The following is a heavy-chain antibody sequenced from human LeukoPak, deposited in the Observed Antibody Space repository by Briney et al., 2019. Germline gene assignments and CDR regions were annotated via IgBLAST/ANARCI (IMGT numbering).Heavy chain of an antibody. Sequence: SVKVSCKASGGTFSSYAIGWVRQAPGQGLEWMGGIIPIFGTANYAQKFQGRVTITADKSTSTAYMELSSLRSEDTAVYYCARAGVYCSGGSCPFDYWGQGTLVTVSS. CDR2: IIPIFGTA. CDR3: ARAGVYCSGGSCPFDY. J-gene: IGHJ4*02. CDR1: GGTFSSYA. D-gene: IGHD2-15*01. V-gene: IGHV1-69*06.